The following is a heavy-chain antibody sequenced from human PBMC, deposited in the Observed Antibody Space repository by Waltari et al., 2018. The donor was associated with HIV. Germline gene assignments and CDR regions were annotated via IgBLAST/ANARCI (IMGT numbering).Heavy chain of an antibody. Sequence: EVQLVESGGGLVQPGGSLRLSCAASGFTVSSNYMSWVRQAPGKGLEWVSVIYSGGSTYYADSVKGRFTISRDNSKNTLYLQMNSLRAEDTAVYYCARARVYYYDSSGYRGDACDIWGQGTMVTVSS. CDR2: IYSGGST. D-gene: IGHD3-22*01. V-gene: IGHV3-66*02. J-gene: IGHJ3*02. CDR3: ARARVYYYDSSGYRGDACDI. CDR1: GFTVSSNY.